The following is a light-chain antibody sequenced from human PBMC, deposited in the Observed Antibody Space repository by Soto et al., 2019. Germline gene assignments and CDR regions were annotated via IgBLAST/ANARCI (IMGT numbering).Light chain of an antibody. J-gene: IGKJ4*01. V-gene: IGKV3-11*01. CDR1: QSVSWY. CDR3: HQRSNWPST. Sequence: EIVLTQSPATLSLSPGERATLSCRASQSVSWYLAWYQQKPGQAPRLLIYDASNRATGIPARFSGSGSGTDFTLTITSVEPEDFPVYYCHQRSNWPSTFGGGTKVEIK. CDR2: DAS.